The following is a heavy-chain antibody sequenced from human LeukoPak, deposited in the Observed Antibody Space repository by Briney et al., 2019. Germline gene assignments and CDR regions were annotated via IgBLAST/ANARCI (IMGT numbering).Heavy chain of an antibody. D-gene: IGHD3-10*01. Sequence: GATVKVSCKASGYTFTSYYMHCVRQAPGQGLEGMGIINPSGGSTSYALKFQGRVTMTRDTSTSTVYMEPSSLRSEDTAVYYCARDSGAAKGYYYYYMDVWGKGTTVTVSS. V-gene: IGHV1-46*01. CDR2: INPSGGST. J-gene: IGHJ6*03. CDR1: GYTFTSYY. CDR3: ARDSGAAKGYYYYYMDV.